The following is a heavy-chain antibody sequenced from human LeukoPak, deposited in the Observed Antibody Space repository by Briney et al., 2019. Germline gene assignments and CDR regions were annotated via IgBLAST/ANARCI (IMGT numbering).Heavy chain of an antibody. CDR3: ARDPSGSFTNWFDP. D-gene: IGHD3-10*01. V-gene: IGHV4-38-2*02. CDR1: GYSISSGYY. J-gene: IGHJ5*02. CDR2: IYHSGST. Sequence: SETLSLTCAVSGYSISSGYYWGWIRQPPGKGLEWIGSIYHSGSTYYNPSLKSRATISVDTSKNQFSLKLSSVTAADTAVYYCARDPSGSFTNWFDPWGQGTPVTVSS.